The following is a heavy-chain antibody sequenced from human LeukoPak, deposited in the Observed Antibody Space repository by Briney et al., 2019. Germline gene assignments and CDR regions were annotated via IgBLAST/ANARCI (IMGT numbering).Heavy chain of an antibody. CDR2: IRYDGSNK. V-gene: IGHV3-30*02. J-gene: IGHJ4*02. CDR1: GFTFSSYG. D-gene: IGHD6-19*01. Sequence: PGGSLRLSCAASGFTFSSYGMHWVRQAPGKGLEWVALIRYDGSNKYYADSVKGRFTISRDNSKNTLYLQMNSLRAEDTAVYYCAKDGGEGAVARYYFDYWGQGTLVTVSS. CDR3: AKDGGEGAVARYYFDY.